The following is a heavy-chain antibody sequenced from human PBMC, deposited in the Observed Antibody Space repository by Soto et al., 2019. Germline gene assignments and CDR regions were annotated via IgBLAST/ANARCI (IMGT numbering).Heavy chain of an antibody. V-gene: IGHV3-23*01. D-gene: IGHD6-19*01. CDR2: ITGPGSST. Sequence: GGSLRLSCAASGFTFSSCAMSWVRQAPGKGLQWVSVITGPGSSTYYADSVKGRFTISRDNSKNTLYLQMNSLRAEDTAVYYCAKDKMEQWLVGGYFDSWGQGTLVTVSS. J-gene: IGHJ4*02. CDR1: GFTFSSCA. CDR3: AKDKMEQWLVGGYFDS.